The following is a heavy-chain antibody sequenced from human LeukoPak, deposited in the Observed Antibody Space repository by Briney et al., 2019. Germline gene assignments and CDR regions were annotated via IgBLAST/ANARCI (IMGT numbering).Heavy chain of an antibody. J-gene: IGHJ4*02. CDR2: ISNSGKTI. V-gene: IGHV3-11*01. CDR1: GFALSDYY. CDR3: ARETATSSSWYDY. D-gene: IGHD6-13*01. Sequence: GGSLRLSCAASGFALSDYYISWIRQAPGKGLEWISYISNSGKTIYYADSVKDRFTISRDNAKNSLYLQMNSLRAEDTAVYYCARETATSSSWYDYWGQGTLVTVSS.